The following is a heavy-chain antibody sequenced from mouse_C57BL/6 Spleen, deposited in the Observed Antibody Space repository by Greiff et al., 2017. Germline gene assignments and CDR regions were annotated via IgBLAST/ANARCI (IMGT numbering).Heavy chain of an antibody. CDR2: IYPGDGET. Sequence: QVQLQQSGPELVKPGASVKISCKASGYAFSSSWMNWVKQRPGKGLEWIGRIYPGDGETNYNGKFKGKATLTANKSSSTAYMQLSSLTSEDSAFYFGALVTGYAMDYWGQGTSVTVSS. V-gene: IGHV1-82*01. CDR3: ALVTGYAMDY. CDR1: GYAFSSSW. D-gene: IGHD2-12*01. J-gene: IGHJ4*01.